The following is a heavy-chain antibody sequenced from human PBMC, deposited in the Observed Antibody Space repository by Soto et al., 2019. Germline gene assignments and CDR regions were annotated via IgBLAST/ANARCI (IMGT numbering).Heavy chain of an antibody. D-gene: IGHD2-15*01. V-gene: IGHV4-61*08. Sequence: SETLSLTCTVSGGSISSGGYYWSWIRQHPGKGLEWIGYIYTSGSTNYNPSLKSRVTMSVDTSKNQFSLKLSSVTAADTAVYYCARERSEGYCSGGSCYYHFDYWGQGTLVTVSS. CDR3: ARERSEGYCSGGSCYYHFDY. CDR2: IYTSGST. J-gene: IGHJ4*02. CDR1: GGSISSGGYY.